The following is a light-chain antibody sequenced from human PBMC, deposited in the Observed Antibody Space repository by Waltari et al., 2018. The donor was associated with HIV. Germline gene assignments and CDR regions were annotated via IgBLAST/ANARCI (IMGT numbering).Light chain of an antibody. CDR3: SSFSSSGSVR. V-gene: IGLV2-14*01. J-gene: IGLJ3*02. CDR2: DTK. CDR1: LAHLGLVNT. Sequence: QSALTQPVSVSGSPGLSITISCLGILAHLGLVNTVPWYRHQPDSPPQLIIFDTKSRPSGIPSRFSGAKSGTTASLTISGLQSGDEGHYYCSSFSSSGSVRFGGGTKVTV.